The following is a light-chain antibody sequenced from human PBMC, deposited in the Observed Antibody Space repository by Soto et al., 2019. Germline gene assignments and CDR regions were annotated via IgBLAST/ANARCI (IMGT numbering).Light chain of an antibody. V-gene: IGLV2-14*01. CDR3: SSYTSDSTLV. Sequence: QSVLTQPASGSETPGKSNTIYCTTTSCVLRAHNHVAQEQQLPGKAPQLIIYWVSDRPPGGSRQVSGLKTDNTAYLTIAGLQTEAEADYYGSSYTSDSTLVFGTGSKGTL. CDR2: WVS. J-gene: IGLJ1*01. CDR1: SCVLRAHNH.